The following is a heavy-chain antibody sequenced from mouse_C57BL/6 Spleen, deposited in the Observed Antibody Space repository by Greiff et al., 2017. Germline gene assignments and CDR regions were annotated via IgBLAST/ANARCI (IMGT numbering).Heavy chain of an antibody. CDR1: GYTFTDYE. Sequence: VKLQESGAELVRPGASVTLSCKASGYTFTDYEMHWVKQTPVHGLEWIGAIDPETGGTAYNQKFKGKAILTADKSSSTAYMELRSLTSEDSAVYYCTRYGNLWYFDVWGTGTTVTVSS. V-gene: IGHV1-15*01. D-gene: IGHD2-1*01. J-gene: IGHJ1*03. CDR3: TRYGNLWYFDV. CDR2: IDPETGGT.